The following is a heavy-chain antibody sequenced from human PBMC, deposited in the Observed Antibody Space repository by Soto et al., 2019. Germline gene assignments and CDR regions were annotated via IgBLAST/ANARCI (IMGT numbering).Heavy chain of an antibody. CDR2: ISAYNGNT. J-gene: IGHJ3*02. Sequence: ASVKVSCKASGYTFTSYGISWVRQAPGQGLEWMGWISAYNGNTNYSQKFQGRVTITRDTSASTAYMELSSLRSEDTAVYYCARVGYDYVWGSYFQKAFDIWGQGTMVTVSS. D-gene: IGHD3-16*01. CDR1: GYTFTSYG. V-gene: IGHV1-18*01. CDR3: ARVGYDYVWGSYFQKAFDI.